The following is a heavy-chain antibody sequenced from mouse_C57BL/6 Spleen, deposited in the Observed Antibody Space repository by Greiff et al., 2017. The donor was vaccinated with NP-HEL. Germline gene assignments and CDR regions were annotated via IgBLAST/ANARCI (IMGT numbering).Heavy chain of an antibody. J-gene: IGHJ4*01. Sequence: VQLQQSGAELVKPGASVKISCKASGYAFSSYWMNWVKQRPGKGLEWIGQIYPGDGDTNYNGKFKGKATLTADKSSSTAYMQLSSLTSEDSAVYFCARGDYSNYEDYAMDYWGQGTSVTVSS. D-gene: IGHD2-5*01. CDR3: ARGDYSNYEDYAMDY. CDR1: GYAFSSYW. CDR2: IYPGDGDT. V-gene: IGHV1-80*01.